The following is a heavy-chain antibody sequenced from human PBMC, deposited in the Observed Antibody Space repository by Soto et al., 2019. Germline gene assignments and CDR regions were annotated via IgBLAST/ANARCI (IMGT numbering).Heavy chain of an antibody. V-gene: IGHV3-21*01. CDR1: GFTFSSYS. CDR3: ARSYGGVTFDY. Sequence: VGSLRLSCAASGFTFSSYSMNWVRQAPGKGLEWVSSISSSSSYIYYADSVKGRFTISRDNAKNSLYLQMNSLRAEDTGVYYCARSYGGVTFDYWGQGTLVTVSS. CDR2: ISSSSSYI. J-gene: IGHJ4*02. D-gene: IGHD2-21*01.